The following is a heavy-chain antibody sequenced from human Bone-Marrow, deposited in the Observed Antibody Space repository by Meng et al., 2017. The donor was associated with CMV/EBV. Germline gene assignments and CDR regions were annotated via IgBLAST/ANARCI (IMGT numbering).Heavy chain of an antibody. CDR2: ISYDGSDK. V-gene: IGHV3-30-3*01. Sequence: GESLKISCAASRFTFSSYAMHWVRQAPGKGLEWVAVISYDGSDKYYADSVKGRFTISRDNSKNTLYLQMNSLRAEDTAVYYCARVVIHGREFDYWGQGTLVTVSS. J-gene: IGHJ4*02. D-gene: IGHD5-18*01. CDR1: RFTFSSYA. CDR3: ARVVIHGREFDY.